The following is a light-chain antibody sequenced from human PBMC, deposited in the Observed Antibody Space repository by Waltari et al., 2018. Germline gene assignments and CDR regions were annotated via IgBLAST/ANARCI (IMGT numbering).Light chain of an antibody. CDR2: GAS. V-gene: IGKV3-20*01. CDR3: QHYLRLPAT. Sequence: EVVFTQSPGTLSFTPWERATAACRASQSVTRTLPWYQQKPGQAPRRLIYGASNRATGIPDRFSGSGSGTDFSLTISRLEPEDFAVYYCQHYLRLPATFGQGTKVEIK. J-gene: IGKJ1*01. CDR1: QSVTRT.